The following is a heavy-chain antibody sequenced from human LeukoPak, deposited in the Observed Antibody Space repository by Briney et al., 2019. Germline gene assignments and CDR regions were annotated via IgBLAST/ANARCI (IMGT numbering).Heavy chain of an antibody. Sequence: GAPVKVSCKASGGTFSSYAISWVRQAPGQGLEWMGGIIPIFGTANYAQKFQGRVTITADESTSTAYMELSSLRSEDTAVYYCARRLHGDYAAFDYWGQGTLVTVSS. CDR2: IIPIFGTA. D-gene: IGHD4-17*01. V-gene: IGHV1-69*13. J-gene: IGHJ4*02. CDR3: ARRLHGDYAAFDY. CDR1: GGTFSSYA.